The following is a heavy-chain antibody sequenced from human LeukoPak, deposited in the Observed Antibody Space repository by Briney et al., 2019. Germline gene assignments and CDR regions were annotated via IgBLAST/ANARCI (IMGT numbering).Heavy chain of an antibody. J-gene: IGHJ4*02. CDR1: GYTFTGYY. CDR3: ARANKSSSSFDY. Sequence: ASVKVSCKASGYTFTGYYMHWVRQAPGRGLEWMGWINPNSGGTNYAQKFQGRVTMTRDTSISTAYMELSRLRSDDTAVYYCARANKSSSSFDYWGQGTLVTVSS. D-gene: IGHD6-13*01. V-gene: IGHV1-2*02. CDR2: INPNSGGT.